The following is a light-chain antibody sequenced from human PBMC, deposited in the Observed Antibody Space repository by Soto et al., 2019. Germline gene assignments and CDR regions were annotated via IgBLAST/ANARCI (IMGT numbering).Light chain of an antibody. CDR2: GAS. CDR1: QSISRY. V-gene: IGKV1-39*01. CDR3: QQSYSIPRYI. J-gene: IGKJ2*01. Sequence: DIQMTQSPSSLSASVGDRVTITCRASQSISRYLNWYQQKPGKAPKLLIYGASNLQSGVPSRLSGSGSGKDLALTISRLKPEDFETYHCQQSYSIPRYIFGQGTKLEIK.